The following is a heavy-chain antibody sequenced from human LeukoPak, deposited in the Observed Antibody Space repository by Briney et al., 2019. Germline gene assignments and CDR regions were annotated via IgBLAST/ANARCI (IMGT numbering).Heavy chain of an antibody. CDR3: ARATSNYFYYLDV. Sequence: PSETLSLTCAVYGGSFSSYYWSWIRQPPGKGLEWIGEINHSGSTNYNPSLKSRVTISVDTSKNQFSLKLNSVSAADTAVYYCARATSNYFYYLDVWGKGTTVTISS. CDR1: GGSFSSYY. D-gene: IGHD1-1*01. J-gene: IGHJ6*03. V-gene: IGHV4-34*01. CDR2: INHSGST.